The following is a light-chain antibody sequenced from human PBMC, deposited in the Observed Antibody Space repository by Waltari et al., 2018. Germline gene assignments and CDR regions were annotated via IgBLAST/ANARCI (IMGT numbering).Light chain of an antibody. V-gene: IGLV1-47*01. CDR1: SNF. CDR3: AAWDDSLYGL. Sequence: QSVLTQPPSASGTPGQRITISCSGSSNFVDWYQQLPGTAPKLLIYRNNERPSGVPDRFPGSKSGTSASLTISGLRSDDEGYYYCAAWDDSLYGLFGGGTKLTVL. CDR2: RNN. J-gene: IGLJ2*01.